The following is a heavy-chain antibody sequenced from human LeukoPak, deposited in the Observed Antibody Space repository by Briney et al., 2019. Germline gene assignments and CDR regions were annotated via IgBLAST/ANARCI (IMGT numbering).Heavy chain of an antibody. CDR3: AEDPADYSDNTEGTWFDP. Sequence: GGSLRLSCAASGFTFSSYGMHWVRQAPGKGLQWVAFIRYDGSNKYYADSVKGRFTISRDNSKNTLYLQMNSLRAEDTAVYYCAEDPADYSDNTEGTWFDPWGQGTLVTASS. D-gene: IGHD3-22*01. V-gene: IGHV3-30*02. CDR1: GFTFSSYG. J-gene: IGHJ5*02. CDR2: IRYDGSNK.